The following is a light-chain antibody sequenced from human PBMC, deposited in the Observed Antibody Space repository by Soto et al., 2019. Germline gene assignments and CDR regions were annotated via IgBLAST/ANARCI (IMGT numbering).Light chain of an antibody. V-gene: IGKV2-30*01. CDR1: QCLVYSDGNTY. Sequence: EVVMTQSPLSLPVTLGQPAASSCRSSQCLVYSDGNTYLSWFQQRPGHSPSRLIYKVSKRDSGVTDRFSGSGSGIDFTLKISRVEAEDVGVYYCMQGRHWPHTFGPGTKVDIK. J-gene: IGKJ3*01. CDR2: KVS. CDR3: MQGRHWPHT.